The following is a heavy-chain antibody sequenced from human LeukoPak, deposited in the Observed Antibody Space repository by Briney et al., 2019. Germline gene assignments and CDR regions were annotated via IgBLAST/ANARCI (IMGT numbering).Heavy chain of an antibody. Sequence: PGASVKVSCKVSGHTLTELSMHWVRQAPGKGLEWMGGFDPEDDETIYAQKFQGRVTMTEDTSTDTAYMELSSLRSEDTAVYYCATDKPGTVTDAFDIWGQGTMVTVS. J-gene: IGHJ3*02. D-gene: IGHD4-17*01. CDR3: ATDKPGTVTDAFDI. CDR1: GHTLTELS. CDR2: FDPEDDET. V-gene: IGHV1-24*01.